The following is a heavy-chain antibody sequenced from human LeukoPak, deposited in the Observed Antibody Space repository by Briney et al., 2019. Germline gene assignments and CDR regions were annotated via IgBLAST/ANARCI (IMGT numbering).Heavy chain of an antibody. V-gene: IGHV3-7*03. CDR2: IKQDGSEK. Sequence: GGSLRLSCAASGFTFSSSAMSWVRQAPGKGLEWVANIKQDGSEKYYVDSVKGRFTISRDNAKNSLYLQMNSLRAEDTAVYYCASSDGYWGQGTLVTVSS. CDR1: GFTFSSSA. J-gene: IGHJ4*02. CDR3: ASSDGY.